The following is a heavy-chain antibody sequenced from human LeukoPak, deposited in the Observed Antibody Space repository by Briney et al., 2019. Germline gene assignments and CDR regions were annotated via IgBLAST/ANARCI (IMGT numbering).Heavy chain of an antibody. CDR3: AKANVVAAMADWFDP. V-gene: IGHV3-30*18. J-gene: IGHJ5*02. CDR1: GFTFGHYG. CDR2: ISYDGSNE. Sequence: GRSLRLSCAASGFTFGHYGMHWVRQAPGKGLEWVALISYDGSNEYYADSVRGRFTVSRDNSKNTLYLQMNSLRAEDTAVYYCAKANVVAAMADWFDPWGQGTLVTVSS. D-gene: IGHD2-15*01.